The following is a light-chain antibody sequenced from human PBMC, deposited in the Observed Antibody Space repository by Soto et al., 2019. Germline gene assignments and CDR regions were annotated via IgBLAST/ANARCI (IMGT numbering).Light chain of an antibody. CDR3: QSYDGTLSGSYV. V-gene: IGLV1-40*01. CDR1: SSNIGAGYD. J-gene: IGLJ1*01. CDR2: GTT. Sequence: QPVLTQPPSVSGAPGQRVTISCTGSSSNIGAGYDEHWYQQLPGTAPKLIIYGTTNRPSGVPDRFSGSKSGTSASLAITGLQAEDEADYYCQSYDGTLSGSYVFGIGTKLTVL.